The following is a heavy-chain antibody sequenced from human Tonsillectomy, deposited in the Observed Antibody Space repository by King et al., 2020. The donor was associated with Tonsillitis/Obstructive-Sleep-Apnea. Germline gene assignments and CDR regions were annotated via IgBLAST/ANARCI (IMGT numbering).Heavy chain of an antibody. Sequence: QLVQSGAEVKKPGASVKVSCKASGYTFTGYYIYWVRQAPGQGLEWVGRINPNSGGTEYAQRFQGRVTMTRDTSTSTAYMELSRLRSDDTAVYYCARQGVEETFAPWGQGPLATAPS. J-gene: IGHJ5*02. CDR1: GYTFTGYY. D-gene: IGHD1-1*01. CDR2: INPNSGGT. CDR3: ARQGVEETFAP. V-gene: IGHV1-2*06.